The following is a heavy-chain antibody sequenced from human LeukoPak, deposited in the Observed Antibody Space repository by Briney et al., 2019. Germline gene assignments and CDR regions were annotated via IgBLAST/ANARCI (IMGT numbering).Heavy chain of an antibody. J-gene: IGHJ4*02. CDR2: IYSGGTT. D-gene: IGHD3-3*01. Sequence: GGSLSLSCAASGFTVSSNHMSWVRQAPGKGLEWVSVIYSGGTTYYADSVKGRFTISRDNSKNTLYLRMNSLRAEDTAVYYCARGRRITIFGVIIDRYFDYWGQGTLVTVSS. CDR1: GFTVSSNH. V-gene: IGHV3-66*01. CDR3: ARGRRITIFGVIIDRYFDY.